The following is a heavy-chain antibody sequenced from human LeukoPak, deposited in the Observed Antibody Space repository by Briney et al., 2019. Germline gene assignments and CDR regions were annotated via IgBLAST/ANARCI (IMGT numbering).Heavy chain of an antibody. CDR1: GGSFSGYY. CDR3: AKTGSLMGRFFDY. D-gene: IGHD3-10*01. V-gene: IGHV4-34*01. CDR2: INHSGST. J-gene: IGHJ4*02. Sequence: SETLSLTCAVYGGSFSGYYWSWIRQPPGKGLEWIGEINHSGSTNYNPSLKSRVTISVDTSKNQFSLKLSSVTAADTAVYYCAKTGSLMGRFFDYWGQGIQVIVSS.